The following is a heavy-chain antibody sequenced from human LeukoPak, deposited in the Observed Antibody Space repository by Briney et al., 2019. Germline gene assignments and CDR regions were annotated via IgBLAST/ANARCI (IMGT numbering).Heavy chain of an antibody. CDR3: AKGRGFRVWDPWDN. CDR1: GFTFSSYS. J-gene: IGHJ4*02. D-gene: IGHD3-16*01. V-gene: IGHV3-48*01. Sequence: GGSLRLSCAASGFTFSSYSMNWVRQAPGKGLEWVSYISSRSSTIYFADSVKGRFTISRDNAKNSLYLQMNSLRAEDTAVYYCAKGRGFRVWDPWDNWGQGTLSTVSS. CDR2: ISSRSSTI.